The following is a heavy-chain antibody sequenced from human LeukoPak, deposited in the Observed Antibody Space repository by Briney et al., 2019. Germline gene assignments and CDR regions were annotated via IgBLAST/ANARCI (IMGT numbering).Heavy chain of an antibody. Sequence: GASVKVSCKASGGTFSSYAISWVRQAPGQGLEWMGGIIPIFGTANYAQKFQGRVTITADESTSTAYMELSGLRSEDTAVYYCARTLNGMDVWGQGTTVTVSS. V-gene: IGHV1-69*01. CDR1: GGTFSSYA. CDR2: IIPIFGTA. CDR3: ARTLNGMDV. J-gene: IGHJ6*02.